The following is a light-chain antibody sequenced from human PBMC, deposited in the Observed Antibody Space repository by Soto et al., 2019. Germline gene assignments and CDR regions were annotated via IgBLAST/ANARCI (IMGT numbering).Light chain of an antibody. Sequence: EIVLTQSPDTLSLSPGERATLSCRASQNIYINSLAWYQQRPGQAPRLLIYGGSTRATAVPDRFSGSGSGTDFALTISRLEPEDFAVYYCQQYCAPPFTFGPGTKVD. CDR3: QQYCAPPFT. J-gene: IGKJ3*01. V-gene: IGKV3-20*01. CDR1: QNIYINS. CDR2: GGS.